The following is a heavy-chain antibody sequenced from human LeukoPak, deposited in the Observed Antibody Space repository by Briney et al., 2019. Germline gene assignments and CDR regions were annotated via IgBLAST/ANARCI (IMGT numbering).Heavy chain of an antibody. V-gene: IGHV4-34*01. D-gene: IGHD3-9*01. Sequence: SETLSLTCAVYGGSFSGYYWSWIRQPPGKGLEWIGEINHSGSTNYNPSLKSRVTISVDTSKNQFSLKLSSVTAADTAVYYCAKTEDWPSLYYYYGMDVWGQGTTVTVS. J-gene: IGHJ6*02. CDR1: GGSFSGYY. CDR3: AKTEDWPSLYYYYGMDV. CDR2: INHSGST.